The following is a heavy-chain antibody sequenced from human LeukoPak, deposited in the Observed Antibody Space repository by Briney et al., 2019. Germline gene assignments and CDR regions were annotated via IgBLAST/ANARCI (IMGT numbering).Heavy chain of an antibody. J-gene: IGHJ4*02. CDR3: AKDQHIVGETAPDN. D-gene: IGHD1-26*01. CDR1: GFTFSSYA. V-gene: IGHV3-23*01. CDR2: ISGSGSST. Sequence: GGSLRLSCAASGFTFSSYAMSWVRQAPGKGLEWVSAISGSGSSTYYADSVKGRFTISRDNSKNTLYLQMNSLRAEDTAVYYCAKDQHIVGETAPDNWGQGTLVTVSS.